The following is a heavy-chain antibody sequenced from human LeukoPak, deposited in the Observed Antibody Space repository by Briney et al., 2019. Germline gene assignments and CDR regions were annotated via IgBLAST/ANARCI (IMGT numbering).Heavy chain of an antibody. CDR2: VYYTGVT. CDR3: ARERSSSGGHNWFDP. V-gene: IGHV4-39*07. CDR1: GGYIITSGHY. Sequence: SETLSLTCTVSGGYIITSGHYWGWIRQPPGKGLEWMGSVYYTGVTSTNPFFVSLMSISVDTSKNQFSLNLTSVTAADAAVYYCARERSSSGGHNWFDPWGQGTLVTVSS. D-gene: IGHD4-23*01. J-gene: IGHJ5*02.